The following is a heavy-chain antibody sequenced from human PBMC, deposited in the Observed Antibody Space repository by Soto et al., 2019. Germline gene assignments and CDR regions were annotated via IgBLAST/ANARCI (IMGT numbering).Heavy chain of an antibody. CDR2: IYHSGST. V-gene: IGHV4-38-2*02. D-gene: IGHD3-3*01. CDR3: ARDLDFWSGSGPYYYGMDV. J-gene: IGHJ6*02. Sequence: SETLSLTWAVSGYSISSGYYWGWIRQPPGKGPEWIGSIYHSGSTYYNPSLKSRVTISVDTSKNQFSLKLSSVTAADTAVYYCARDLDFWSGSGPYYYGMDVWGQGTTVTVSS. CDR1: GYSISSGYY.